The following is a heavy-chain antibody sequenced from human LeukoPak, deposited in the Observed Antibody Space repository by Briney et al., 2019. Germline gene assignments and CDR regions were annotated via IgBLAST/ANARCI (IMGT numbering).Heavy chain of an antibody. Sequence: PSETLSLTCTVSGGSISSYYWSWIRQPPGKGLEWIGYIYYSGSTNYNPSLKSRVTISVDTSKNQFSLKLSSLTAADTAVYYCARVTGGAADYWGQGTLVTVSS. CDR1: GGSISSYY. J-gene: IGHJ4*02. V-gene: IGHV4-59*01. CDR3: ARVTGGAADY. CDR2: IYYSGST. D-gene: IGHD2-8*02.